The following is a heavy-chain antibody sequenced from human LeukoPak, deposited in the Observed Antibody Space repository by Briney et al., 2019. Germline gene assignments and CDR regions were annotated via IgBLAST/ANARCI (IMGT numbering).Heavy chain of an antibody. CDR3: ARGSNLAAAAPLFYYYYYMDV. J-gene: IGHJ6*03. Sequence: ASVKVSCKASGYTFIGYYMHWVRQAPGQGLEWMGWINPNSGGTNYAQKFQGRVTMTRDTSISTAYMELSRLRSDDTAVYYCARGSNLAAAAPLFYYYYYMDVWGKGTTVTVSS. CDR2: INPNSGGT. V-gene: IGHV1-2*02. CDR1: GYTFIGYY. D-gene: IGHD6-13*01.